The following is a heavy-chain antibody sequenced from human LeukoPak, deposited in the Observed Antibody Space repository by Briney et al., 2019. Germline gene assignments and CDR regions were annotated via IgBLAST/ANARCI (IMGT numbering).Heavy chain of an antibody. V-gene: IGHV3-23*01. CDR1: GFTFSSYA. CDR3: AKDLYGYVSNWFDP. CDR2: ISGSGGST. Sequence: GGSLRLSCAASGFTFSSYAMSWVRQAPGKGLEWVSAISGSGGSTYYADSVKGRFTISRDNSKNTLYLQINSLRAEDTAVYYCAKDLYGYVSNWFDPWGQGTLVTVSS. D-gene: IGHD5-12*01. J-gene: IGHJ5*02.